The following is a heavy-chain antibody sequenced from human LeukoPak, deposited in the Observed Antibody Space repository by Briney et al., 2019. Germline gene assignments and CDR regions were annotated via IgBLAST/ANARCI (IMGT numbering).Heavy chain of an antibody. D-gene: IGHD5-12*01. V-gene: IGHV3-21*01. CDR2: ISGSSSYA. CDR1: GFTFSTYS. J-gene: IGHJ4*02. Sequence: GGSLRLSCAASGFTFSTYSMNWVRQAPGKGLEWVSSISGSSSYAFYADSVRGRFTISRDNAKNSLYLQMNSLRAEDTAVYYCARGTTGGYSPSHWGQGTLVTVSS. CDR3: ARGTTGGYSPSH.